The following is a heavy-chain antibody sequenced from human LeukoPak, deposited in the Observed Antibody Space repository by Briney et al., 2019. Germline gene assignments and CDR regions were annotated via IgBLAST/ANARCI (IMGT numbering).Heavy chain of an antibody. CDR2: ISYDGSNK. CDR3: ARDLTSGSLFDY. CDR1: GFTFSSYA. D-gene: IGHD1-26*01. Sequence: GGSLRLSCAASGFTFSSYAMHWVRQAPGKGLEWVAVISYDGSNKYYADSVKGRFTISRDNSKNTLHLQMNSLRAEDTVVYYCARDLTSGSLFDYWGQGTLVTVSS. V-gene: IGHV3-30-3*01. J-gene: IGHJ4*02.